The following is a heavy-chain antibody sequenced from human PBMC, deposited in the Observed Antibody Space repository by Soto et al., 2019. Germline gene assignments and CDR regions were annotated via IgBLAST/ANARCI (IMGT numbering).Heavy chain of an antibody. V-gene: IGHV1-69*02. D-gene: IGHD3-10*01. CDR2: INPILSMS. CDR1: GDTFTFYS. Sequence: QVQLVQSGAEVKRPGSSVKVSCKASGDTFTFYSINWVRQAPGLGLEWMGRINPILSMSNYAQRFQGRVTMTADKYKSTAYMELSSLRSEDTAIYYCASSYGSGYRAFDYWGQGALVTVSS. J-gene: IGHJ4*02. CDR3: ASSYGSGYRAFDY.